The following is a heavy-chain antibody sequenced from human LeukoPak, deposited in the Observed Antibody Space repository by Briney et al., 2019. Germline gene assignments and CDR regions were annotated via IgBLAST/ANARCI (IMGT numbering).Heavy chain of an antibody. Sequence: GGSLRLSCATSGFTFSNSWMSWVRQAPGKGLEWMASIKKDGSDKYFVDSVEGRFTISRDNAKNSLFLQMNSLRAEDTAVYYCAGSGYWGQGTLVTVSS. V-gene: IGHV3-7*05. CDR3: AGSGY. CDR2: IKKDGSDK. J-gene: IGHJ4*02. D-gene: IGHD2-8*02. CDR1: GFTFSNSW.